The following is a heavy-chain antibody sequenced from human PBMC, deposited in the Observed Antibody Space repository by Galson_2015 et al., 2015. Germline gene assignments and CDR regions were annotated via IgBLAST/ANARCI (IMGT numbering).Heavy chain of an antibody. CDR1: GYTFTSYA. CDR2: INAGNGNT. V-gene: IGHV1-3*01. CDR3: ARERELLWFGESVLGNWFDP. J-gene: IGHJ5*02. D-gene: IGHD3-10*01. Sequence: SVKVSCKASGYTFTSYAMHWVRQAPGQRLEWMGWINAGNGNTKYSQKFQGRVTITRDTSASTAYMELSSLRSEDTAVYYCARERELLWFGESVLGNWFDPWGQGTLVTVSS.